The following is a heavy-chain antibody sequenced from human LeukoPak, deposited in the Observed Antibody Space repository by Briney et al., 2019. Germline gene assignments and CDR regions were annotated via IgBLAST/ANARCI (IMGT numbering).Heavy chain of an antibody. V-gene: IGHV1-18*01. CDR1: GYTFTSYG. D-gene: IGHD2-2*02. CDR2: ISAYNGNT. CDR3: ARDRCSSTSCYKLSFDY. Sequence: ASVKVSCKASGYTFTSYGISWVRQAPGQGLEWMGWISAYNGNTNYAQKLQGRVTMTTDTSTSTAYMELRSLRSDDTAVYYCARDRCSSTSCYKLSFDYWGQGALVTVSS. J-gene: IGHJ4*02.